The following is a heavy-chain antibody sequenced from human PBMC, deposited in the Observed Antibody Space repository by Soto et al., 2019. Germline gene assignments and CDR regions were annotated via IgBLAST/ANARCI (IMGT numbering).Heavy chain of an antibody. CDR3: DRDLVRSAI. J-gene: IGHJ3*02. V-gene: IGHV3-33*01. CDR2: IWYDGSNK. Sequence: QVQLVESGGGVVQPGRSLRLSCAASGFTFSSSGMHWVRQAPGKGLEWVAVIWYDGSNKYYADSVKGRFTISRDNSNNSLYMQMNSLRAEDTAVYYCDRDLVRSAIWGQGTMVTVSS. D-gene: IGHD3-10*01. CDR1: GFTFSSSG.